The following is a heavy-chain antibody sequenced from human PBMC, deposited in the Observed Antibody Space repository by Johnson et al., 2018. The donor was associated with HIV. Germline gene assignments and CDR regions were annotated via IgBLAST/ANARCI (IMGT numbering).Heavy chain of an antibody. CDR3: AKEDYYGSGSYDAFDI. D-gene: IGHD3-10*01. CDR1: GFSFSDHF. V-gene: IGHV3-72*01. CDR2: IRNKPSSYST. Sequence: VQLVESGGGLVQPGGSLRLSCVGSGFSFSDHFMDWVRQAPGKGLEWVGRIRNKPSSYSTEYVASVKGRFTVSRDDSKNSVYLQMSSLKTEDTAVYYCAKEDYYGSGSYDAFDIWGQGTMVTVSS. J-gene: IGHJ3*02.